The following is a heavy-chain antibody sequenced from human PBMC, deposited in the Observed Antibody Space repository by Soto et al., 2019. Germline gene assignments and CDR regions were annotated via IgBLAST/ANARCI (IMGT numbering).Heavy chain of an antibody. V-gene: IGHV3-53*01. D-gene: IGHD2-15*01. J-gene: IGHJ4*02. CDR1: GFTVSSNY. Sequence: GGSLRLSCAASGFTVSSNYMSWVRQAPGKGLECVSLIYSGGFTYYADSVKGRFTISRDISKTTLNLQMNSLRAEDTAVYYCARQRGCSGDSCYYFDYWGQGTLVTVSS. CDR2: IYSGGFT. CDR3: ARQRGCSGDSCYYFDY.